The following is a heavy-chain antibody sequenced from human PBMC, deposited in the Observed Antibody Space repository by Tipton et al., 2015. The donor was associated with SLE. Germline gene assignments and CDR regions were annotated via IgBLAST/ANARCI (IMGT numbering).Heavy chain of an antibody. CDR2: ISYSGNT. D-gene: IGHD2-21*01. CDR3: ARRRFQSASDY. Sequence: TLSLTCSVSGGSVNTGGYYWSWIRQHPGKGLEWIGYISYSGNTYYNPSLRTRVTISVDTSKNQFSLRLNSVTAADTAVYYCARRRFQSASDYWGQGTLVSVSS. CDR1: GGSVNTGGYY. J-gene: IGHJ4*02. V-gene: IGHV4-31*03.